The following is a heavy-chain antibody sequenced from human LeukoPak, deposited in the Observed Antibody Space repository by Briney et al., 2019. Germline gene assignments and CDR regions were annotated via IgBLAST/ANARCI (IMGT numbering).Heavy chain of an antibody. CDR2: IYSGGST. D-gene: IGHD3-10*01. CDR3: ARAEGRRSRGNWFDP. CDR1: GFTVSSDY. J-gene: IGHJ5*02. Sequence: GGSLRLSCAASGFTVSSDYMSWVRQAPGKGLEWVPIIYSGGSTYYGDSGKGRFTISRDNSKNTLYLQMNSLRADDTAVYYCARAEGRRSRGNWFDPWGQGTLVTVSS. V-gene: IGHV3-66*01.